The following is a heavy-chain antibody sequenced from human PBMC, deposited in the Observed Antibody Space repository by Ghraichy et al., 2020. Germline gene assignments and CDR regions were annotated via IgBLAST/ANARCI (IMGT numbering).Heavy chain of an antibody. J-gene: IGHJ6*02. CDR3: ARRRAYGLDV. V-gene: IGHV3-48*02. CDR2: IRNTGSTI. CDR1: GFSFSSYS. Sequence: GGSLRLSCAASGFSFSSYSMNWVRRAPGKGLEWLSYIRNTGSTIYYADSVQGRFTIARDNSKNSIYLQMNSLRDEDTAVYYCARRRAYGLDVWGQGTTVTVSS.